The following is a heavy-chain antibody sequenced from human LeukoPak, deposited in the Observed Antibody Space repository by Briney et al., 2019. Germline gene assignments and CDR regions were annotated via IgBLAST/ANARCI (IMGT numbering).Heavy chain of an antibody. Sequence: GRSLRLSCAASGFTFSSYGMHWVRQAPGKGLEWVAVIWHDGSNQYYADSVKGRFTISRDNSKNTLYLQMNSLRAEDTAVYYCARDLGGVFDYWGQGTLVTVSS. V-gene: IGHV3-33*01. CDR3: ARDLGGVFDY. CDR1: GFTFSSYG. D-gene: IGHD3-16*01. CDR2: IWHDGSNQ. J-gene: IGHJ4*02.